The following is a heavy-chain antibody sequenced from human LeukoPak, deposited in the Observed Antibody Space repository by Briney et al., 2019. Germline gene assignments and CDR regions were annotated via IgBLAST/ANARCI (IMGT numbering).Heavy chain of an antibody. CDR3: ARGMYYYDSGGYYFDY. V-gene: IGHV3-53*01. D-gene: IGHD3-22*01. CDR2: IYSGGAT. CDR1: GFTVTNNY. J-gene: IGHJ4*02. Sequence: PGGSLRLSCAASGFTVTNNYMGWVRQAPGKGLEWVSLIYSGGATDYAASVKGRFTISRDNSKNTLYLQMDSLRAEDTAVYYCARGMYYYDSGGYYFDYWGQGSQATVSS.